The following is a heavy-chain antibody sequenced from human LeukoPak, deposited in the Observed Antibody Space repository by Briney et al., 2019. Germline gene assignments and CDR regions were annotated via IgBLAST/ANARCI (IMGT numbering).Heavy chain of an antibody. V-gene: IGHV3-23*01. CDR1: GFTFSRYA. CDR3: AKERGYSYGYSWDY. Sequence: PGGSLSRSCSASGFTFSRYALSFVRQAPGKGLEWVSAISGSGGSTYYADSVKGRFTISRDNSKNTLYLQMNSLRAEDTAVYYCAKERGYSYGYSWDYWGQGTLVTVSS. CDR2: ISGSGGST. D-gene: IGHD5-18*01. J-gene: IGHJ4*02.